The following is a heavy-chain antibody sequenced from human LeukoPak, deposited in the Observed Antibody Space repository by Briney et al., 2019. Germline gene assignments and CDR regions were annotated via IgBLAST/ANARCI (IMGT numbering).Heavy chain of an antibody. J-gene: IGHJ3*02. V-gene: IGHV3-30-3*01. Sequence: GGSLRLSCAASGFTFSSYAMRWVRQAPGKGLEWVAVISYDGSNKYYADSVKGRFTISRDNSKNTLYLQMNSLRAEDTAVYYCARGTTYYYDSSGAFDIWGQGTMVTVSS. CDR2: ISYDGSNK. CDR1: GFTFSSYA. D-gene: IGHD3-22*01. CDR3: ARGTTYYYDSSGAFDI.